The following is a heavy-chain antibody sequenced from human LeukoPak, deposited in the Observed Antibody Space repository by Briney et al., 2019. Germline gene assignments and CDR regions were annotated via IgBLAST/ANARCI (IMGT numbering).Heavy chain of an antibody. CDR1: GFTFSSYA. CDR2: ISGSGGDT. D-gene: IGHD3-3*01. Sequence: PGGSLRLSCAASGFTFSSYAMSWVRQAPGKGLEWVSAISGSGGDTYYADSVKGRFSISRDNSKNTLNLQMNSLRAEDTAVYYCAKSRADFWSSSDGWGKGTTVTVSS. V-gene: IGHV3-23*01. CDR3: AKSRADFWSSSDG. J-gene: IGHJ6*04.